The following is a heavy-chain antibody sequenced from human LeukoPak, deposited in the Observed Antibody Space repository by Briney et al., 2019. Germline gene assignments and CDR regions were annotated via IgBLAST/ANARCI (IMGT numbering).Heavy chain of an antibody. Sequence: ASVKVSCKASGYTFTSYDINWVRQATGQGLEWMGRINPNSGGTNYAQKFQGRVTMTRDTSISTAYMELSRLRSDDTAVYYCARDQRVRGMDVWGQGTTVTVSS. CDR1: GYTFTSYD. CDR2: INPNSGGT. CDR3: ARDQRVRGMDV. J-gene: IGHJ6*02. D-gene: IGHD1-1*01. V-gene: IGHV1-2*06.